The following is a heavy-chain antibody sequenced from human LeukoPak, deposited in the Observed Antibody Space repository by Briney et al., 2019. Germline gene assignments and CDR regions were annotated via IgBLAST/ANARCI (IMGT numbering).Heavy chain of an antibody. D-gene: IGHD2-2*01. CDR1: GYSFTSYW. CDR3: ARHRGAIVVVPAATSTNFYGMDV. CDR2: IYPGDSDT. V-gene: IGHV5-51*01. J-gene: IGHJ6*02. Sequence: GESLKISCKGSGYSFTSYWIGWVRQMPGKGLEWMGIIYPGDSDTRYSPSFQGQVTISADKSISTAYLQWSSLKALDTAMYYCARHRGAIVVVPAATSTNFYGMDVWGQGTTVTVSS.